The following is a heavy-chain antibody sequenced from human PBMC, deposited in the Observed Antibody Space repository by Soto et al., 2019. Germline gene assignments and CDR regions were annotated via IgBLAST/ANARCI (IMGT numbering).Heavy chain of an antibody. D-gene: IGHD2-2*01. CDR2: IIPILGIA. CDR3: ARDGNVVVPAAIPRYYYYMEV. V-gene: IGHV1-69*08. Sequence: QVQLVQSGAEVKKPGSSVKVSCTASGGTFSSYTISWVRQAPGQGLEWMGRIIPILGIANYAQKFQGRVTITADKSTSSAYMKMSSLISEDTAVYYCARDGNVVVPAAIPRYYYYMEVLGKGTTVTVSS. CDR1: GGTFSSYT. J-gene: IGHJ6*03.